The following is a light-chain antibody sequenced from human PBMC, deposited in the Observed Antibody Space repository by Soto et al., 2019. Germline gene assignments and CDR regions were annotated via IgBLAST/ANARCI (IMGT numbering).Light chain of an antibody. Sequence: EIVLTQSPATLSLSPGERATLSCRASQSVSSYLAWYQQKPGQAPRLLIYDASNRATGIPARFSGSGSGTDFTLTISSLDPEDFAFYYCQQRSNWPRTFGQGTKVEIK. CDR1: QSVSSY. CDR3: QQRSNWPRT. J-gene: IGKJ1*01. V-gene: IGKV3-11*01. CDR2: DAS.